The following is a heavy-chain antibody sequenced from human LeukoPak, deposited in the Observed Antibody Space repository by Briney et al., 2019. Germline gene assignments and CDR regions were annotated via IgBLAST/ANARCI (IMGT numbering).Heavy chain of an antibody. V-gene: IGHV3-30*18. CDR2: ISYDGSNK. D-gene: IGHD1-26*01. CDR3: AKDPGWELLRGDAFDI. Sequence: GGSLRPSCAASGFTFSSYGMHWVRQAPGKGLEWVAVISYDGSNKYYADSVKGRFTISRDNSKNTLYLRMNSLRAEDTAVYYCAKDPGWELLRGDAFDIWGQGTMVTVSS. CDR1: GFTFSSYG. J-gene: IGHJ3*02.